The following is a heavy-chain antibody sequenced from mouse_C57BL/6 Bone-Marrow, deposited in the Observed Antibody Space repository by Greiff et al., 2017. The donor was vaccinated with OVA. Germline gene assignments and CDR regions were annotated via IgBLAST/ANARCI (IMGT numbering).Heavy chain of an antibody. CDR3: ASIYIDY. CDR2: IYPGDGDT. V-gene: IGHV1-80*01. Sequence: QVQLQQSGAELVKPGASVKISCKASGYAFSSYWMNWVKQRPGKGLEWIGQIYPGDGDTNYNGKFKGKATITADKSSSTAYIQLRSLTSADSSVYFCASIYIDYWGQGTTLTVSS. CDR1: GYAFSSYW. J-gene: IGHJ2*01. D-gene: IGHD2-12*01.